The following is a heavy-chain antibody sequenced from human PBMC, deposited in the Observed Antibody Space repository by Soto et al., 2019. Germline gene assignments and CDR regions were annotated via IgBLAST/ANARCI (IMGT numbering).Heavy chain of an antibody. V-gene: IGHV4-59*01. Sequence: SETLSLTCTVSGGSISSYYWSWIRQPPGKGLEWIGYIYYSGSTNYNPSLKSRVTISVDTSKNQFSLKLSSVTAADTAVYYCARDGSEHTKGWRAFEIWGQGTMVTVSS. D-gene: IGHD2-15*01. CDR1: GGSISSYY. CDR3: ARDGSEHTKGWRAFEI. J-gene: IGHJ3*02. CDR2: IYYSGST.